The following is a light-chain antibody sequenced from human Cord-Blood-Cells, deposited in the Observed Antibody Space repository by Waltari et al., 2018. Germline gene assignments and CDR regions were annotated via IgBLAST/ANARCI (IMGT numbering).Light chain of an antibody. V-gene: IGLV2-11*01. J-gene: IGLJ1*01. Sequence: QSALPQPRSVSGSPGQTLSIPCPATLSYGGGHNPVSWYPQPPRQAHKRMTYDVSTRPSGVPDRVSGCKAGNAASLTISGLQAEDEADYCCCSYAGSWVFGTGTNVTVL. CDR1: LSYGGGHNP. CDR2: DVS. CDR3: CSYAGSWV.